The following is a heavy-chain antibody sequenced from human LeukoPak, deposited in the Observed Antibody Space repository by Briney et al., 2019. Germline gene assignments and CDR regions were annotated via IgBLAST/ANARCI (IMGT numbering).Heavy chain of an antibody. CDR1: GFTLSSHS. V-gene: IGHV3-21*04. J-gene: IGHJ4*02. D-gene: IGHD2-15*01. Sequence: TGGSLRLSCAASGFTLSSHSMNWVRQAPGKGLEWVSSISSSSSYIYYADSVKGRFTISRDTSRSTLYLQMNSLRAEDAAVYYCAKAPVTSCRGAFCYPFDYWGQGTLVTVSS. CDR2: ISSSSSYI. CDR3: AKAPVTSCRGAFCYPFDY.